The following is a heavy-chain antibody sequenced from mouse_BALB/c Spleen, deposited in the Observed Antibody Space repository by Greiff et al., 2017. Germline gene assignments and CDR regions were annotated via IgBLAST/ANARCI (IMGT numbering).Heavy chain of an antibody. CDR3: ARETGTWAY. Sequence: EVQLVESGGGLVKPGGSLKLSCAASGFTFSSYTMSWVRQTPEKRLEWVATISSGGSYTYYPDSVKGRFTISRDNAKNTLYLQMSSLKSEDTAMYYCARETGTWAYWGQGTLVTVSA. CDR2: ISSGGSYT. V-gene: IGHV5-6-4*01. J-gene: IGHJ3*01. CDR1: GFTFSSYT. D-gene: IGHD4-1*01.